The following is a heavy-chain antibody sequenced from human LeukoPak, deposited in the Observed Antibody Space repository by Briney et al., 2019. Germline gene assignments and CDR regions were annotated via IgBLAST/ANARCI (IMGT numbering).Heavy chain of an antibody. Sequence: ASVKVSCKASGYTFTSYYMHWVRQAPGQGLEWMGIINPSGGSTSYAQKFQGRVTMTRDTSTSTVYMELSSLRSEDTAVYYCAREDAEIIVVTASNAFDIWGQGTMVTVSS. D-gene: IGHD2-21*02. CDR3: AREDAEIIVVTASNAFDI. CDR2: INPSGGST. J-gene: IGHJ3*02. CDR1: GYTFTSYY. V-gene: IGHV1-46*01.